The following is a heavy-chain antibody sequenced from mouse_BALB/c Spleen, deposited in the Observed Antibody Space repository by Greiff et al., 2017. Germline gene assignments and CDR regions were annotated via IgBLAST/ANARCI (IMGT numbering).Heavy chain of an antibody. CDR1: GFTFSSYT. Sequence: EVQLVESGGGLVKPGGSLKLSCAASGFTFSSYTMSWVRQTPEKRLEWVATISSGGSYTYYPDSVKGRFTISRDNAKNTLYLQMSSLKSEDTAMYYYTREIMDYWGQGTSVTVSS. J-gene: IGHJ4*01. CDR2: ISSGGSYT. CDR3: TREIMDY. V-gene: IGHV5-6-4*01.